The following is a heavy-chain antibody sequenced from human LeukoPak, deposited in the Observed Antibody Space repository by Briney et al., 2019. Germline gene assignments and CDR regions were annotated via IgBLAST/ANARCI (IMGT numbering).Heavy chain of an antibody. Sequence: PSETLSLTCTVSGGSISSSSYYWGWIRQPPGKGLEWIGSIYYSGSTYYNPSLKSRVTISVDTSKNQFSLKLSSVTAADTAVYYCASSESSGWYYFDYWGQGTLVTVSS. V-gene: IGHV4-39*07. CDR3: ASSESSGWYYFDY. CDR2: IYYSGST. CDR1: GGSISSSSYY. D-gene: IGHD6-19*01. J-gene: IGHJ4*02.